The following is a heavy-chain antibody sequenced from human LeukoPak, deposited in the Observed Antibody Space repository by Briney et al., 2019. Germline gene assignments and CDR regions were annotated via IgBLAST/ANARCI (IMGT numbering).Heavy chain of an antibody. J-gene: IGHJ4*02. Sequence: GGSLRLSCAASGFTFSSYWMSWVRQAPGKGLEWVANIKQDGSEKYYVDSVKGRFTISRDNAKNSLYLQMNSLRAEDTAVYYCARGRQKQLVDRLKYYLDYWGQGTLVTVSS. CDR1: GFTFSSYW. D-gene: IGHD6-6*01. CDR3: ARGRQKQLVDRLKYYLDY. CDR2: IKQDGSEK. V-gene: IGHV3-7*01.